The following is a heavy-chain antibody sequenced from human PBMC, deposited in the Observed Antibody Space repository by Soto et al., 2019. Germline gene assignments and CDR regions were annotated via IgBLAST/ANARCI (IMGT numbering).Heavy chain of an antibody. Sequence: GGSLRLSCAASGFTFSSYAMHWVRQAPGKGLEWVAVISYDGSNKYYADSVKGRFTISRDNSKNSLYLQMNSLRAEDTAVYYCARVVYFDSSCYSVWGQGTLVTVSS. CDR2: ISYDGSNK. CDR1: GFTFSSYA. V-gene: IGHV3-30-3*01. CDR3: ARVVYFDSSCYSV. J-gene: IGHJ4*02. D-gene: IGHD3-22*01.